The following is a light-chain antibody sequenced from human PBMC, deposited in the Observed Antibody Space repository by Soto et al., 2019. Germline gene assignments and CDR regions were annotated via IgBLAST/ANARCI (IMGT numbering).Light chain of an antibody. CDR2: DVT. J-gene: IGLJ2*01. CDR3: SSYTTSNTLV. CDR1: SSDVGAYNF. Sequence: QSVPTQPASVSGSPGQSITISCTGTSSDVGAYNFVSWYQQHPGKAPKLMIYDVTNRPSGVSSRFSGSKSGNTASLAISGLQAEDEADYYCSSYTTSNTLVFGGGTKVTVL. V-gene: IGLV2-14*03.